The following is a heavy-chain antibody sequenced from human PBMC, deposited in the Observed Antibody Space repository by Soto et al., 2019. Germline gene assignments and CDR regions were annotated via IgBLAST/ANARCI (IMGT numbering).Heavy chain of an antibody. J-gene: IGHJ5*02. CDR3: ARVPGSSYWFDP. CDR2: INAGNGNT. Sequence: ASVKVSCKASGYTFTSYAMHWVRQAPGQRLEWMGWINAGNGNTKYSQKFQGRVTITRDTSASTAYMELSSLRSEDTAVYYCARVPGSSYWFDPRGQGTLVTVSS. V-gene: IGHV1-3*01. D-gene: IGHD6-6*01. CDR1: GYTFTSYA.